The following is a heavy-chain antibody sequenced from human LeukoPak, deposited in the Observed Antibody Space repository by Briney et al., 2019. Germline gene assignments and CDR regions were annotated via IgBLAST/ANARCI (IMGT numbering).Heavy chain of an antibody. Sequence: ASVKVSCKASGYTFTGYYMHWVRQASGQGLEWMGWINPNSGGTNYAQKFQGRVTMTRDTSISTAYMELSRLRSDDTAVYYCARDRAAGAYFDYWGQGTLVTVSS. CDR3: ARDRAAGAYFDY. J-gene: IGHJ4*02. CDR2: INPNSGGT. CDR1: GYTFTGYY. D-gene: IGHD6-19*01. V-gene: IGHV1-2*02.